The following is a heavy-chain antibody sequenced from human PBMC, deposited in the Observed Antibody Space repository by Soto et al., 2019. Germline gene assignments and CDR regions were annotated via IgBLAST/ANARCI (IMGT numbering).Heavy chain of an antibody. V-gene: IGHV3-30-3*01. J-gene: IGHJ6*02. CDR3: AQGHLEWLLSYYGMDV. Sequence: GGSLRLSCAASGFTFSSYAMHWVRQAPGKELEWVAVISYDGSNKYYADSVKGRFTISRDNSKNTLYLQMNSLRAEDTAVYYCAQGHLEWLLSYYGMDVWGQGTTVTVSS. CDR1: GFTFSSYA. CDR2: ISYDGSNK. D-gene: IGHD3-3*01.